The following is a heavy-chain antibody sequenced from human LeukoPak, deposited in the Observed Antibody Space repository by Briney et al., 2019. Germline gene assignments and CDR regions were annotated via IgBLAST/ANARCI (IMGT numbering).Heavy chain of an antibody. CDR2: IYWDGDD. Sequence: SGPTLVKPTQTLTLTCTFSGFSLSTSGVGLGWIRQPPGNALASLAVIYWDGDDRFSASLTRRLAYTKHTCINPVVTTMNNMATVDTATYYCAHRRGVRGVIPFDYWGQGTLVTVSS. CDR3: AHRRGVRGVIPFDY. V-gene: IGHV2-5*02. CDR1: GFSLSTSGVG. D-gene: IGHD3-10*01. J-gene: IGHJ4*02.